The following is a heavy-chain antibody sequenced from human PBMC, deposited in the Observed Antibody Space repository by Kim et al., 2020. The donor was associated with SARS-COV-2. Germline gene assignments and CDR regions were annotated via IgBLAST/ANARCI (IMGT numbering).Heavy chain of an antibody. CDR3: ARVKGVWAAGWFDP. CDR2: INPNSGGT. Sequence: ASVKVSCKASGYTFTGYYMHWVRQAPGQGLEWMGWINPNSGGTNYAQKFQGRVTMTRDTSISTAYMELSRLRSDDTAVYYCARVKGVWAAGWFDPWGQGTLVTVSS. CDR1: GYTFTGYY. V-gene: IGHV1-2*02. J-gene: IGHJ5*02. D-gene: IGHD3-10*01.